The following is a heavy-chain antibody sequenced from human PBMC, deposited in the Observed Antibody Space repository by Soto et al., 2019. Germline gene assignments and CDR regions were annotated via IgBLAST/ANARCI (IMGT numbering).Heavy chain of an antibody. V-gene: IGHV2-5*02. Sequence: SGPTLVNPTQTLTLTCTYSGFPLSTNGVGVGWIRQPPGKALEWLALIYWDDDKRYSPSLNSRLTITKDTSKNQVVLTMTNMDPVDTATYYCAHRGGEVVAATPKPFDYWGQGTLVTVSS. D-gene: IGHD2-15*01. J-gene: IGHJ4*02. CDR3: AHRGGEVVAATPKPFDY. CDR1: GFPLSTNGVG. CDR2: IYWDDDK.